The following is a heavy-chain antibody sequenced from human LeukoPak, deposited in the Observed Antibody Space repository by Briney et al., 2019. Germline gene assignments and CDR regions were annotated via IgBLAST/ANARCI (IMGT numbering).Heavy chain of an antibody. CDR3: ARDWGEPYDAFDI. CDR1: GYTFTGYY. D-gene: IGHD7-27*01. V-gene: IGHV1-2*02. Sequence: ASVKVSCKASGYTFTGYYMHWVRQAPGQGLEWMGWINPNSGGTNYAQKFQGRVTMTRDTSISTAYMELGRLRSDDTAVYYCARDWGEPYDAFDIWGQGTMVTVSS. J-gene: IGHJ3*02. CDR2: INPNSGGT.